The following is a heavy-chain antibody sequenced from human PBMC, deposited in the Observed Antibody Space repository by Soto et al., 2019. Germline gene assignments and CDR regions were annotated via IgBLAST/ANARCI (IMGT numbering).Heavy chain of an antibody. CDR1: GDYSNNYD. Sequence: SEILSLTCTVAGDYSNNYDGSWIRKNPGKRLEWIGYIYYTGSTTYNPSLESRVTMSVDTSKNQFSLKLSSVNAADTAVYYCAKYRRTEAEGFTLDYWGRGTLVTVSS. V-gene: IGHV4-59*01. CDR2: IYYTGST. J-gene: IGHJ4*02. D-gene: IGHD6-13*01. CDR3: AKYRRTEAEGFTLDY.